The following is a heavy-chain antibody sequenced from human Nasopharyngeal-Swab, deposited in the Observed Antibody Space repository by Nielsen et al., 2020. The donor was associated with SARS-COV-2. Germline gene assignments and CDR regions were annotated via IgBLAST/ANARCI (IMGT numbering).Heavy chain of an antibody. D-gene: IGHD6-13*01. CDR2: ISYDGSNK. V-gene: IGHV3-30*04. J-gene: IGHJ4*02. CDR1: GFTFSSYA. Sequence: GESLKISCAASGFTFSSYAMHWVRQAPGKGLEWVAVISYDGSNKYYADSVKGRFTISRDNAKNTLYLQMNSLRVEDTAVYYCVPWGPATGRGFGYWGQGILVTVSS. CDR3: VPWGPATGRGFGY.